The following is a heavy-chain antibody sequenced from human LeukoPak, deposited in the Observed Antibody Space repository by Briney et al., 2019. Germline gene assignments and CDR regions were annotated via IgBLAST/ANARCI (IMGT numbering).Heavy chain of an antibody. CDR3: AKPTAAGHYYYYYGMDV. D-gene: IGHD6-13*01. V-gene: IGHV3-23*01. J-gene: IGHJ6*02. CDR2: ISGSGGST. Sequence: PGASLRLSCAASGFTFSSYAMSWVRQALGKGLEWVSAISGSGGSTYYADSVKGRFTISRDNSKNTLYLQMNSLRAEDTAVYYCAKPTAAGHYYYYYGMDVWGQGTTVTVSS. CDR1: GFTFSSYA.